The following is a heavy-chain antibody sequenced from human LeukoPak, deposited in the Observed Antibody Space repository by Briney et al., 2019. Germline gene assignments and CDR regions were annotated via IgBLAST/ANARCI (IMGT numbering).Heavy chain of an antibody. J-gene: IGHJ4*02. CDR3: ARGDGYIPFDY. CDR1: GFTLSSYW. V-gene: IGHV3-74*03. CDR2: INSDGSST. D-gene: IGHD5-24*01. Sequence: GGSLRLSCAASGFTLSSYWMDWVRQAPGKGLVWVSLINSDGSSTTYADSVKGRFTISRDNAKNTLFLQMNSLRAEDTAVYYCARGDGYIPFDYWGQGTLVTVSS.